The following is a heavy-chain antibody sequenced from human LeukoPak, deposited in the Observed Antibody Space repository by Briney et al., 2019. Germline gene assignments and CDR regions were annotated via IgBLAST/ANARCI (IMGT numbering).Heavy chain of an antibody. CDR3: ARESSIDY. CDR2: ISYDGSTK. CDR1: GFTFSNYG. Sequence: PGGSLRLSCAASGFTFSNYGMQWVRQAPGKGLEWVAVISYDGSTKYYADSVKGRFTISRDDSKSTLYLQMNNLRDEDTAVYYCARESSIDYWGQGTLVTVSS. V-gene: IGHV3-30*03. J-gene: IGHJ4*02.